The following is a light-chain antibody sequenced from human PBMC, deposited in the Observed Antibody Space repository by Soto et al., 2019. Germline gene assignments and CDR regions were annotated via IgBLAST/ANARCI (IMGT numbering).Light chain of an antibody. CDR3: HQRQYWPPIT. J-gene: IGKJ5*01. CDR1: QSLSSY. V-gene: IGKV3-11*01. CDR2: DAS. Sequence: EIVLTQSPATLSLSPGERATLSCRASQSLSSYLAWYQQKPGQAPRLLISDASNRATGIPARFSGSGSGTDFTLTISSLEPEDFAVYYCHQRQYWPPITFGQGTRLENK.